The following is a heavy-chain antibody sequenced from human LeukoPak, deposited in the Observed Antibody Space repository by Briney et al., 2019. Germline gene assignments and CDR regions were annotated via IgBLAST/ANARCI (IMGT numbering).Heavy chain of an antibody. CDR2: ISYNGSNK. V-gene: IGHV3-30*04. Sequence: QAGRSLRLSCAVSGFTFSNYAMHWVRQAPGKGLEWVTVISYNGSNKSYADSVKGRFTISRDNSKNTLYLQMNSLRAEDTAVYYCARDISSSWYYIDVWGKGTTVTVSS. J-gene: IGHJ6*03. CDR1: GFTFSNYA. CDR3: ARDISSSWYYIDV. D-gene: IGHD6-13*01.